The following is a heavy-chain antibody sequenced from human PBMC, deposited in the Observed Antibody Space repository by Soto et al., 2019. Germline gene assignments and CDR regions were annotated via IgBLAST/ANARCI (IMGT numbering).Heavy chain of an antibody. CDR2: TYYRSKWYN. J-gene: IGHJ6*02. Sequence: QVQLQQSGPGLVKPSQTLSLTCAISGDSVSSNSAAWNWIRQSPSRGLEWLGRTYYRSKWYNDYAVSVKSRITINPDTSKNQFSLQLNSVTPEDTAVYYCARFLGNWNDWGYVVRYYGMDVWGQGTTVTVSS. V-gene: IGHV6-1*01. CDR1: GDSVSSNSAA. CDR3: ARFLGNWNDWGYVVRYYGMDV. D-gene: IGHD1-1*01.